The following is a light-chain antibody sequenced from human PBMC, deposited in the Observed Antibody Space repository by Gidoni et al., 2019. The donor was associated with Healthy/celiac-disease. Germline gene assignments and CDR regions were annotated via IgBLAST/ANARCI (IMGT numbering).Light chain of an antibody. V-gene: IGLV3-1*01. J-gene: IGLJ3*02. CDR2: QDS. Sequence: SYELTQPPSVSVSPGQTASITCSGDTVGDKYACWYQQKPGPSTVLVIYQDSKRPSGIPERFSGSNSGNTASLTISGTQAMDEADYYCQAWDSSTWVFGGGTKLTVL. CDR3: QAWDSSTWV. CDR1: TVGDKY.